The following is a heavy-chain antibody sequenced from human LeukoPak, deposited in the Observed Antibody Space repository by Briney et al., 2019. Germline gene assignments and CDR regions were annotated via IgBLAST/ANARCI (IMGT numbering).Heavy chain of an antibody. CDR3: ARLVVNYAKNFDY. Sequence: SETLSLTCTVSGGSISSYYWSWIRQPPGKGLEWIGYIYYSGSTNYNPSLKSRVTISVDTSKNQFSLKLSSVTAADTAVYYCARLVVNYAKNFDYWGQGTLVTVSS. V-gene: IGHV4-59*08. J-gene: IGHJ4*02. CDR1: GGSISSYY. CDR2: IYYSGST. D-gene: IGHD3-22*01.